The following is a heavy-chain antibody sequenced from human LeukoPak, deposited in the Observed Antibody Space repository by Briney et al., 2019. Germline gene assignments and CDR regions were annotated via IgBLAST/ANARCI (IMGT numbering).Heavy chain of an antibody. J-gene: IGHJ6*03. CDR3: AKAGGESYYYYMDV. D-gene: IGHD2-8*02. CDR1: GFTFSSYA. CDR2: ISGSGITT. V-gene: IGHV3-23*01. Sequence: GGSLRLSCAASGFTFSSYAMSWVRQAPGKGLEWVSTISGSGITTYYADSVKGRFTISRDNSKNKLYLQMNSLRAEDTAVYYCAKAGGESYYYYMDVWGKGTTVTVSS.